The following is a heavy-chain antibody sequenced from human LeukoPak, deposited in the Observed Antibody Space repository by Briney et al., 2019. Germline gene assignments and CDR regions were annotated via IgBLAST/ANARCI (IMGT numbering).Heavy chain of an antibody. CDR1: GGTFSSYA. CDR3: ARDFKGSSWYDPDAFDI. Sequence: ASVKVSCKASGGTFSSYAISWVRQAPGQGLEWMGGIIPIFGTANYAQKFQGRVTITADKSTSTAYMELSSLRSEDTAVYYCARDFKGSSWYDPDAFDIWGQGTMVTVSS. J-gene: IGHJ3*02. V-gene: IGHV1-69*06. CDR2: IIPIFGTA. D-gene: IGHD6-13*01.